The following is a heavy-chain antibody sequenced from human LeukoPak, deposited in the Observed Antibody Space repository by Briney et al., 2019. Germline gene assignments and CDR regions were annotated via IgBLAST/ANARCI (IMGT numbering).Heavy chain of an antibody. J-gene: IGHJ4*02. CDR1: GGSIRSYY. CDR3: ALGTMIRGVIKSPFDY. D-gene: IGHD3-10*01. V-gene: IGHV4-59*01. Sequence: SETLSLTCTVSGGSIRSYYWSWIRQPPGKGLEWIGYLYYRGSTKYNPSLKSRVTILVDMSQNQFSLKLSSVTAADTAVYYCALGTMIRGVIKSPFDYWGQGTLVTVSS. CDR2: LYYRGST.